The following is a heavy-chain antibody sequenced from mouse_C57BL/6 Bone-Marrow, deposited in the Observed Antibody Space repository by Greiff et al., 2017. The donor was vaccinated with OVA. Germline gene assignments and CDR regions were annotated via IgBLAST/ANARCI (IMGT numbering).Heavy chain of an antibody. Sequence: QVQLQQPGAELVKPGASVKLSCKASGYTFTSYWMHWVKQRPGRGLEWMGRIDPNSGGTKYNEKFKSKATLTVDKPSSTAYMQLSSLTSEDSAVYYCARLGYYGSSFDYWGQGTTLTVSS. CDR3: ARLGYYGSSFDY. D-gene: IGHD1-1*01. CDR2: IDPNSGGT. J-gene: IGHJ2*01. V-gene: IGHV1-72*01. CDR1: GYTFTSYW.